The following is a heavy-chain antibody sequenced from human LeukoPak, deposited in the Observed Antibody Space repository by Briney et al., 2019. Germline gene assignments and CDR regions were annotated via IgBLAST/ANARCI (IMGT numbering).Heavy chain of an antibody. Sequence: SETLSLTCTVSGGSISSYYWSWIRQPPGKGLEWTGYIYTSGSTNYNPSLKSRVTISVDTSKNQFSLKLSSVTAADTAVYYCARLEQLVGFDPWGQGTLVTVSS. CDR3: ARLEQLVGFDP. D-gene: IGHD6-6*01. CDR2: IYTSGST. V-gene: IGHV4-4*09. J-gene: IGHJ5*02. CDR1: GGSISSYY.